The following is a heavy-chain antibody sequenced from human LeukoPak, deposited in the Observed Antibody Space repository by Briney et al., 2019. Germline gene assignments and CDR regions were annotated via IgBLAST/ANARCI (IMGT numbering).Heavy chain of an antibody. V-gene: IGHV4-34*01. CDR2: INHSGST. J-gene: IGHJ4*02. Sequence: KASETLSLTCAVYGGSFSGYYWSWIRQPPGKGLEWIGEINHSGSTHYNPSLKSRVTISVDTSKNQFSLKLSSVTAADTAVYYCAGGSSQSPFDYWGQGTLVTVSS. CDR3: AGGSSQSPFDY. CDR1: GGSFSGYY. D-gene: IGHD6-13*01.